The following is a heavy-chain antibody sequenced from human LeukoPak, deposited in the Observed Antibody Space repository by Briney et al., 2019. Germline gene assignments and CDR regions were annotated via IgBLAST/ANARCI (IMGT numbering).Heavy chain of an antibody. J-gene: IGHJ4*02. Sequence: SVKVCCKASGYTFIGHYLHWVRQAPGQGLEWMGGIIPIFGTANYAQKFQGRVTITADESTSTAYMELSSLRSEDTAVYYCARDPAVARGYSYGYFDYWGQGTLVTVSS. CDR3: ARDPAVARGYSYGYFDY. CDR2: IIPIFGTA. D-gene: IGHD5-18*01. V-gene: IGHV1-69*13. CDR1: GYTFIGHY.